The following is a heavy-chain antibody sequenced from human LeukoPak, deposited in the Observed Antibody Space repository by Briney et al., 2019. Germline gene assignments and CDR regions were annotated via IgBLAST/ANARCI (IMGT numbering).Heavy chain of an antibody. CDR2: IATGGGT. CDR3: ARGLPGVRGVDYVFDI. Sequence: GGSLRLSCAASGFTFSYHDMHWVRQATGKSLEWVSVIATGGGTYYAGSVEGRFTISRENAKNSVYLQMSSLRAGDTAVYYCARGLPGVRGVDYVFDIWGQGTMVTVSS. J-gene: IGHJ3*02. V-gene: IGHV3-13*04. CDR1: GFTFSYHD. D-gene: IGHD3-10*01.